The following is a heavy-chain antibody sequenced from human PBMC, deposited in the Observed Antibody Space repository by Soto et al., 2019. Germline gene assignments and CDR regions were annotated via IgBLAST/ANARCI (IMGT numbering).Heavy chain of an antibody. D-gene: IGHD2-15*01. J-gene: IGHJ6*02. Sequence: QVQLQQWGAGLLKPSETLSLTCAVYGGSFSGYYWSWIRQPPGKGLEWIGEINHSGSTNYNPSLKRRVTISVDTSKNQFSLKLSSVTAADTAVYYCARGPRYCSGGSCYYYYYYGMDVWGQGTTVTVSS. V-gene: IGHV4-34*01. CDR2: INHSGST. CDR3: ARGPRYCSGGSCYYYYYYGMDV. CDR1: GGSFSGYY.